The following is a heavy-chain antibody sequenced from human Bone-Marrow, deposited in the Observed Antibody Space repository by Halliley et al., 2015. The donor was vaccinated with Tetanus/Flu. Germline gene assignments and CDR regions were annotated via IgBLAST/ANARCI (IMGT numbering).Heavy chain of an antibody. J-gene: IGHJ1*01. Sequence: MGIIYPDDSDTRYNPSFQGHVPISADISSSTAYLQWSSLQASDSAMYYCARHGLFSGSYLHSDSWGQGTLVTVSS. D-gene: IGHD3-10*01. CDR2: IYPDDSDT. V-gene: IGHV5-51*01. CDR3: ARHGLFSGSYLHSDS.